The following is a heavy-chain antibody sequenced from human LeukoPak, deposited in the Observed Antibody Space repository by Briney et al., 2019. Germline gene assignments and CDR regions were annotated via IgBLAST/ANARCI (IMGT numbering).Heavy chain of an antibody. CDR2: ISGSASST. V-gene: IGHV3-23*01. CDR1: GLTFSSYA. D-gene: IGHD1-14*01. CDR3: ARPARYHITEYFQH. J-gene: IGHJ1*01. Sequence: GGSLRLSCAASGLTFSSYAMSWVRQAPGRGLEWVSAISGSASSTYYADSVKGRFAISRDNSKNALYLQMNSLRAEDTAVYYCARPARYHITEYFQHWGQGTLVTVSS.